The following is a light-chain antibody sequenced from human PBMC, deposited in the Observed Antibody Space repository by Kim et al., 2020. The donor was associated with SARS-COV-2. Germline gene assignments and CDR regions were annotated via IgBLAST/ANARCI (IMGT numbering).Light chain of an antibody. Sequence: PREKATLACRASQSVSSSNLIWYQQKSGQAPGLLIYAASSRATSIPARFSGSGSGTDFTLTISSLEPEDFAVYYCQQRNNWPLTFGGGTKVDIK. CDR3: QQRNNWPLT. CDR1: QSVSSSN. J-gene: IGKJ4*01. CDR2: AAS. V-gene: IGKV3-11*01.